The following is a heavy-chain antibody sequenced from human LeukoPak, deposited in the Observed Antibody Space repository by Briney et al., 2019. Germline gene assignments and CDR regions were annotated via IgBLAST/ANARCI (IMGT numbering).Heavy chain of an antibody. CDR2: IYYSGTT. Sequence: SETLSLTCTVSGGSLSTFYWSWIRQPPGKGLEWIGYIYYSGTTNYNPSLKSRVTIPVDTSKNQFSLKLSSVTAADTAVYYCATHSSSSNLFDYWGQGTLVTVSS. V-gene: IGHV4-59*01. CDR3: ATHSSSSNLFDY. J-gene: IGHJ4*02. D-gene: IGHD6-6*01. CDR1: GGSLSTFY.